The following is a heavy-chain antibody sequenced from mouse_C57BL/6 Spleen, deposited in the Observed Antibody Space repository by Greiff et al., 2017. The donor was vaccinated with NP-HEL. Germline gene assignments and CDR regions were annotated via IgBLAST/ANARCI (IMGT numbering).Heavy chain of an antibody. CDR1: GYTFTSYW. Sequence: VQLQQPGAELVKPGASVKMSCKASGYTFTSYWITWVKQRPGQGLEWIGDIYPGRGSTNYNAKFKSQATLTVDTSSSTAYMQLSSLTSEDSAVYYCARSRAMDYGGQGTSVTVSS. J-gene: IGHJ4*01. V-gene: IGHV1-55*01. CDR2: IYPGRGST. CDR3: ARSRAMDY.